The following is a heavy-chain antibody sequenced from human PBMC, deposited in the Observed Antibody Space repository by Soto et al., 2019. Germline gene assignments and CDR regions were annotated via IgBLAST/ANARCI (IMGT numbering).Heavy chain of an antibody. CDR3: ARDTDGEYDYGMDV. Sequence: ASVKVSCKASGYTFTSYGISWVRQAPGQGLEWMGWISAYNGNTNYAQKLQGRVTMTTDTSTSTAYMELRSLRSDDTAVYYCARDTDGEYDYGMDVWGQGTTVTVSS. J-gene: IGHJ6*02. CDR1: GYTFTSYG. D-gene: IGHD4-17*01. CDR2: ISAYNGNT. V-gene: IGHV1-18*04.